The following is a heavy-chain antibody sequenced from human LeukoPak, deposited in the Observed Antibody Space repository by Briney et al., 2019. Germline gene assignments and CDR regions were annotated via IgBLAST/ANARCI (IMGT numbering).Heavy chain of an antibody. V-gene: IGHV3-73*01. CDR3: THPAYYYNVDV. D-gene: IGHD6-25*01. CDR1: GLTLSVSA. Sequence: GGSLRLSCSASGLTLSVSATHWVRQADRKGLEWVGRIKTKADNYATAYAASVKGRFTIPRDDSTNTAYLQMNSLKTEDTAVYYCTHPAYYYNVDVWGKGTTVTVSS. CDR2: IKTKADNYAT. J-gene: IGHJ6*04.